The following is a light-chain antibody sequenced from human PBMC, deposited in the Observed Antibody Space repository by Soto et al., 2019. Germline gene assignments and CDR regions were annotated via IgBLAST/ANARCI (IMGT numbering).Light chain of an antibody. J-gene: IGKJ5*01. CDR3: QQFNDYPIT. CDR2: GAS. V-gene: IGKV1-9*01. Sequence: SASVGDRVTITCRASQGISFYLAWYQQSPGKAPKLLISGASTLQSGVPSRFSGTGSGTEFALTISSLQPEDFATYYCQQFNDYPITFGQGTRLEIK. CDR1: QGISFY.